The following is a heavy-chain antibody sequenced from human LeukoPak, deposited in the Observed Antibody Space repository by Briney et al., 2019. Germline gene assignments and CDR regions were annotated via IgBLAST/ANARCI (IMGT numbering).Heavy chain of an antibody. D-gene: IGHD3-22*01. CDR1: GGSISGYY. V-gene: IGHV4-59*01. J-gene: IGHJ4*02. CDR2: IYDSGST. Sequence: SETLSLTCTVSGGSISGYYWSWIRQPPGKGLEWIGYIYDSGSTNYNPSLKSRVTISVDTSKNQFSLKLSSVTAADMAVYYCARVHYYDSSGYYYFDYWGQGTLVTVSS. CDR3: ARVHYYDSSGYYYFDY.